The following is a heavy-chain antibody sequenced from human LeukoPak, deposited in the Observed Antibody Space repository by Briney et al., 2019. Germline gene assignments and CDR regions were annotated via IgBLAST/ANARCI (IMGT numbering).Heavy chain of an antibody. Sequence: SETLSLTCAVYGGSFSDYYCYWIRQPPGKGLEWIGEINHSGSTNYNPSLKSRVTMSVDTSKNQFSLKLSSVTAADTAVYYCARAIVPAAAVEYFQHWGQGTLVTVSS. CDR3: ARAIVPAAAVEYFQH. CDR1: GGSFSDYY. CDR2: INHSGST. D-gene: IGHD6-13*01. J-gene: IGHJ1*01. V-gene: IGHV4-34*01.